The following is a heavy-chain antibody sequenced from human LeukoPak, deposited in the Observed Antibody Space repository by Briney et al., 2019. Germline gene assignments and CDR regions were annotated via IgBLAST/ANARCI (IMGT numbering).Heavy chain of an antibody. V-gene: IGHV3-48*04. J-gene: IGHJ5*02. CDR1: GFTFSNAW. Sequence: GGSLRLSCAASGFTFSNAWMSWVRQAPGKGLEWVSYISSSSSTIYYADSVKGRFTISRDNAKNSLYLQMNSLRAEDTAVYYCARESYSNYDWFDPWGQGTLVTVSS. CDR3: ARESYSNYDWFDP. D-gene: IGHD4-11*01. CDR2: ISSSSSTI.